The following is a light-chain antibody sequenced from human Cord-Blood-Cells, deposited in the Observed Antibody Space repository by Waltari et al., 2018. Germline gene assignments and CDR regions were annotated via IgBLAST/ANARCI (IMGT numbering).Light chain of an antibody. V-gene: IGLV3-1*01. J-gene: IGLJ7*01. CDR1: KLGDKY. CDR3: QAWDSSTYAV. Sequence: SYELTQPPSVSVSPGQTASITCSGDKLGDKYACWYQQKPGQSPGLVIYQDSKRPSGIPERFSGSNSGNTATLTISGTQAMDEADYYCQAWDSSTYAVFGGGTQLTVL. CDR2: QDS.